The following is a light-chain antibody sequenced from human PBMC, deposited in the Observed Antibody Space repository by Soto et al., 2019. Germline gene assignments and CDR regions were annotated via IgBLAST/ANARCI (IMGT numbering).Light chain of an antibody. CDR2: DDS. V-gene: IGLV3-21*02. CDR1: NIGSKS. Sequence: SYELSQPPSVSVAPGQTARITCGGNNIGSKSVHWYQQRPGQAPVLVVYDDSDRPSGIPERVSGSNSGNTASLTISRVEAGDGGDYYCQVWDSSSDHYVFGTGTKVTVL. J-gene: IGLJ1*01. CDR3: QVWDSSSDHYV.